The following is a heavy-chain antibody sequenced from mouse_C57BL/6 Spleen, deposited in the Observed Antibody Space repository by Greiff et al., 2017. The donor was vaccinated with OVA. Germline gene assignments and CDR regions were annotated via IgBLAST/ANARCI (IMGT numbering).Heavy chain of an antibody. D-gene: IGHD2-4*01. V-gene: IGHV1-62-2*01. Sequence: LVESGAELVKPGASVKLSCKASGYTFTEYTIHWVKQRSGQGLEWIGWFYPGSGSIKYNEKFKDKATLTADKSSSTVYMELSRLTSEDSAVYFCARHEGRLRQGGLFDYWGQGTTLTVSS. CDR3: ARHEGRLRQGGLFDY. CDR2: FYPGSGSI. CDR1: GYTFTEYT. J-gene: IGHJ2*01.